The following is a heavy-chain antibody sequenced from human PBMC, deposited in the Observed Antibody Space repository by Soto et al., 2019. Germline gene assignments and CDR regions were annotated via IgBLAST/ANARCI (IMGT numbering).Heavy chain of an antibody. J-gene: IGHJ3*02. Sequence: SVKVSCKASGYTFTGYYMHWVRQAPGQGLEWMGWINPNSGGTNYAQKFQGRVTMTRDTSISTAYMELSRLRSDDTAVYYCARERELAGADAFDIWGQGTMVTVSS. V-gene: IGHV1-2*02. CDR2: INPNSGGT. CDR1: GYTFTGYY. D-gene: IGHD1-26*01. CDR3: ARERELAGADAFDI.